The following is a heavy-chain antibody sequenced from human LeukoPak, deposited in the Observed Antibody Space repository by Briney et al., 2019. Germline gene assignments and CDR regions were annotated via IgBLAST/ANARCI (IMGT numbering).Heavy chain of an antibody. CDR2: IIPIFGTA. D-gene: IGHD1-26*01. Sequence: SVKVSCRASGGTFSSYAISWVRQAPGQGLEWMGRIIPIFGTANYAQKFQGRVTITTDESTSTAYMELSSLRSEDTAVYYCARDRIVGATVPFDYWGQGTLVTVSS. CDR3: ARDRIVGATVPFDY. V-gene: IGHV1-69*05. J-gene: IGHJ4*02. CDR1: GGTFSSYA.